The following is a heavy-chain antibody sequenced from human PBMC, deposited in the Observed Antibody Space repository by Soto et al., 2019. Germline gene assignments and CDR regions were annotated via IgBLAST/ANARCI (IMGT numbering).Heavy chain of an antibody. CDR1: GLTFGSYS. CDR3: AREVVTMVRGVIITGYYGMDV. CDR2: ISSRSSDI. Sequence: GGSLILSCAASGLTFGSYSMNWVRQAPGKRLEWVSSISSRSSDIYYADSVKGRFTISRDNAKKSLYLQMTSLRAEDTAVYYCAREVVTMVRGVIITGYYGMDVWGQGTTVTVSS. V-gene: IGHV3-21*01. J-gene: IGHJ6*02. D-gene: IGHD3-10*01.